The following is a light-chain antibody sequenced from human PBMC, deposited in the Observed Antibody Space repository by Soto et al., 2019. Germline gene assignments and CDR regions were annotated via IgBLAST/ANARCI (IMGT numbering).Light chain of an antibody. Sequence: EIVLTHSPATLSLSPGERATLSCRASQSVSSYLAWYQQKPGQAPRLLIYDASNRATGIPARFSGSGSGTDFTLTISSLEPEDSAVYYCQQRSNWPPGATFGQGTKLEIK. V-gene: IGKV3-11*01. J-gene: IGKJ2*01. CDR1: QSVSSY. CDR2: DAS. CDR3: QQRSNWPPGAT.